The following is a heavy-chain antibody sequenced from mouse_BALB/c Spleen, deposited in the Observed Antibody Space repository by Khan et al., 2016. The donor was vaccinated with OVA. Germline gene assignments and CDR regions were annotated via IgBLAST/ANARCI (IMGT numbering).Heavy chain of an antibody. D-gene: IGHD1-2*01. V-gene: IGHV5-6*01. CDR3: TRIITTATGDYYSMDY. CDR1: GFIFSSYG. J-gene: IGHJ4*01. Sequence: EVELVESVGDLVKPGGSLKLSCAASGFIFSSYGMSWVRQTPDKRLEWVATISSGGTYTYYPDSVKGRFTISRDNAKNTLSLQMSSLKSEDTAMYYCTRIITTATGDYYSMDYWGPGTSGTVSS. CDR2: ISSGGTYT.